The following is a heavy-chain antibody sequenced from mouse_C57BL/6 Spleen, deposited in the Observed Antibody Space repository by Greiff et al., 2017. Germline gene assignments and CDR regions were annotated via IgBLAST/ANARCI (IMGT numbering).Heavy chain of an antibody. V-gene: IGHV1-53*01. CDR3: ARAENYYGSSYYFDV. Sequence: VQLQQPGTELVKPGASVKLSCKASGYTITSYWMHWVKQRPGQGLEWIGNINPSNGGTNYNEKFKSKATLTVDKSSSTAYMQLSSLTSEDSAVYYCARAENYYGSSYYFDVWGTGTTVTVSS. J-gene: IGHJ1*03. D-gene: IGHD1-1*01. CDR2: INPSNGGT. CDR1: GYTITSYW.